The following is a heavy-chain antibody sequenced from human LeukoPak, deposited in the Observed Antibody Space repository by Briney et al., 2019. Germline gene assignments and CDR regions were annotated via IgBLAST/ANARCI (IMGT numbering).Heavy chain of an antibody. CDR3: ARERHSGVGATGFDY. Sequence: GGTLRLSCAASGFTFSSYGMSWVRQAPGKGLEWVSAFSGSGGSTYYADSVKGGFTISRDNSKNTLYLQMNSLRAEDTAVYYCARERHSGVGATGFDYWGQGTLVSVSS. D-gene: IGHD1-26*01. J-gene: IGHJ4*02. V-gene: IGHV3-23*01. CDR2: FSGSGGST. CDR1: GFTFSSYG.